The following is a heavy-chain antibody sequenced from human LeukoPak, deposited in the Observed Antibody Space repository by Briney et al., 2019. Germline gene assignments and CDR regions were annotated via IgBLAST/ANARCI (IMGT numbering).Heavy chain of an antibody. V-gene: IGHV1-69*05. Sequence: RASVKVSCKASGGTFSSYAISWVRQAPGQGLEWMGRIIPIFGTANYAQKFQGRVTITTDESTSTAYMELSSLRCEDTAVYYCAGKNCSGGSCYSGAFRARSGYYMDVWGKGTTVTVSS. J-gene: IGHJ6*03. CDR1: GGTFSSYA. D-gene: IGHD2-15*01. CDR2: IIPIFGTA. CDR3: AGKNCSGGSCYSGAFRARSGYYMDV.